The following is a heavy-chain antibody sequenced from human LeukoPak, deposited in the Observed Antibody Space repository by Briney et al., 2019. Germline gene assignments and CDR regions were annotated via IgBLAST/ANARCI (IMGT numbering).Heavy chain of an antibody. CDR1: GYTFTGYY. CDR2: IITNNVDT. V-gene: IGHV1-2*02. Sequence: GASVKVSCKASGYTFTGYYMHWVRQAPGQGLEWIGWIITNNVDTYYAQKFQGRVTMTRDTSISSAYMELSRLRSYDPDVYYCTRVKYDFWNGYYDYWGQGVQVTVSS. D-gene: IGHD3-3*01. CDR3: TRVKYDFWNGYYDY. J-gene: IGHJ4*02.